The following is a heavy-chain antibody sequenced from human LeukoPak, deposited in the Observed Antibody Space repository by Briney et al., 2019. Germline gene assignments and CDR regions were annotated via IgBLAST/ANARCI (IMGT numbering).Heavy chain of an antibody. J-gene: IGHJ5*02. D-gene: IGHD4-11*01. CDR1: GCTFTSYD. CDR2: MNPNSGNT. V-gene: IGHV1-8*03. CDR3: ARGIRRNINYWFDP. Sequence: GASVKVSCKASGCTFTSYDINWVRQATGQGLEWMGWMNPNSGNTGYAQKFQGRVTITRNTSINTAYMELSSLRFGDTAVYYCARGIRRNINYWFDPWGQGTLVTVSS.